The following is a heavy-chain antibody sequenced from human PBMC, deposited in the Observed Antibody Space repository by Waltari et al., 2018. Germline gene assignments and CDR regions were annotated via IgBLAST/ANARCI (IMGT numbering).Heavy chain of an antibody. Sequence: EVQLVESGGGLVQPGGSLRLSCAASGFTFSSYEMNWVRQAPGKGLEWVSYISSSGSTIYYADSVKGRFTISRDNAKNSLYLQMNSLRAEDTAVYYSASVGTYYYDSSGYPRGDYWGQGTLVTVSS. CDR3: ASVGTYYYDSSGYPRGDY. CDR2: ISSSGSTI. J-gene: IGHJ4*02. D-gene: IGHD3-22*01. CDR1: GFTFSSYE. V-gene: IGHV3-48*03.